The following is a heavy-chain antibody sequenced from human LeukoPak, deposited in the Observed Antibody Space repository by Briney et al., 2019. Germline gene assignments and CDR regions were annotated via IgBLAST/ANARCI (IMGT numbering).Heavy chain of an antibody. CDR3: AISRDSSAYYYS. CDR2: ISSSGSTI. J-gene: IGHJ4*02. Sequence: GGSLRLSCAASGFTFSDYYMSWIRQAPGKGVEWVSYISSSGSTIYYADSVKGPFTISSHNAKTSLYLQMNSLRAEDTAVYHCAISRDSSAYYYSWGQGTLVTVSS. CDR1: GFTFSDYY. V-gene: IGHV3-11*01. D-gene: IGHD3-22*01.